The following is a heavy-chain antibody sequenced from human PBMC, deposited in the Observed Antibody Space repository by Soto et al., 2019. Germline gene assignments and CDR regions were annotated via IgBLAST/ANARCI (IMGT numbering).Heavy chain of an antibody. J-gene: IGHJ4*02. Sequence: QLQLQESGPGLVKPSETLSLTCTVSGGSISSSSYYWGWIRQPPGKGLEWIGSIYYSGSTYYNPSLKSRVTISVDTSKNQFSLKLSSVTAADTAVYYCARHGAALPFDYWGQGTLVTVSS. V-gene: IGHV4-39*01. CDR2: IYYSGST. D-gene: IGHD2-15*01. CDR1: GGSISSSSYY. CDR3: ARHGAALPFDY.